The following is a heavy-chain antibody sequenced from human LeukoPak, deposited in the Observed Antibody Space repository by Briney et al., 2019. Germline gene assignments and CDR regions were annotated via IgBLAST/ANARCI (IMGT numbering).Heavy chain of an antibody. D-gene: IGHD1-1*01. V-gene: IGHV1-69*13. Sequence: AASVKVSCKASGGTFSSYAISWVRQAPGQGLEWMGGIIPIFGTANYAQKFQGRVTITADESTSTAYMELSSLRSEDTAVYYCAIQGTQRPPGYWGQGTLVTVSS. CDR3: AIQGTQRPPGY. CDR1: GGTFSSYA. J-gene: IGHJ4*02. CDR2: IIPIFGTA.